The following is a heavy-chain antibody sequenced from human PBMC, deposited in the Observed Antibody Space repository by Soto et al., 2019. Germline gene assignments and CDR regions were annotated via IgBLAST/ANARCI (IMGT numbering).Heavy chain of an antibody. Sequence: ASVKVSCKASGYTFTSYGISWVRRAPGEGLEWMGWISAYNGNTNYAQKLQGRVTMTTDTSTSTAYMELRSLRSDDTAVYYCARDRPIITIFGEVIRPLWFDPWGQGTLVTVSS. CDR1: GYTFTSYG. CDR2: ISAYNGNT. D-gene: IGHD3-3*01. V-gene: IGHV1-18*01. CDR3: ARDRPIITIFGEVIRPLWFDP. J-gene: IGHJ5*02.